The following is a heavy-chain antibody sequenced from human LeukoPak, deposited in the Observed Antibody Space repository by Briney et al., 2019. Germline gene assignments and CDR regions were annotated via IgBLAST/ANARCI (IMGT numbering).Heavy chain of an antibody. CDR2: VKEDGSEK. CDR1: GFTFSSYW. J-gene: IGHJ4*02. CDR3: ASLHEVGAEDFDY. Sequence: GGSLRLSCVASGFTFSSYWMTWVRQAPGRGLEYMAKVKEDGSEKYYVDSVKGRFTISRDNAKNSLYLQINSLRGEDTAVYYCASLHEVGAEDFDYWGQGTLVTVSS. V-gene: IGHV3-7*01. D-gene: IGHD1-26*01.